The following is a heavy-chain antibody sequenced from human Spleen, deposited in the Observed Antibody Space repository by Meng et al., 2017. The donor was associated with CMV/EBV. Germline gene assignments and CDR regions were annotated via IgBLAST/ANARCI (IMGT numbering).Heavy chain of an antibody. Sequence: GESLKISCAASGFTFSDFYMSWIRQAPGKGLEWVSYISNSGYSIYYAESVKGRFTISRDNAKNSLYLQMNSLRAEDTAVYYCVGLPKSGHWHFDLWGRGTLVTVSS. V-gene: IGHV3-11*04. D-gene: IGHD1-26*01. CDR2: ISNSGYSI. CDR1: GFTFSDFY. J-gene: IGHJ2*01. CDR3: VGLPKSGHWHFDL.